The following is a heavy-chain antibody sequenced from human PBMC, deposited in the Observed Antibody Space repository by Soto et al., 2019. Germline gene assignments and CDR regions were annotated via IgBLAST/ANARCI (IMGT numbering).Heavy chain of an antibody. Sequence: QVQLVQSGAEVKKPGASVKVSCKASGYTFASYAISWMRQAPGQGLEWMGWISAYNGNTNYAQKLQGRVTMTTDTDRRTAYMQLTSLRSDNAAVYYCSRDPPPPYYWCQGTLVTVSS. CDR1: GYTFASYA. V-gene: IGHV1-18*01. CDR2: ISAYNGNT. J-gene: IGHJ4*02. CDR3: SRDPPPPYY.